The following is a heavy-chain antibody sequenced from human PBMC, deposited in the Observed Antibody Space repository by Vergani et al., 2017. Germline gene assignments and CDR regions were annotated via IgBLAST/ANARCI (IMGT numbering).Heavy chain of an antibody. J-gene: IGHJ4*02. V-gene: IGHV3-11*01. D-gene: IGHD1-26*01. CDR2: TSSTGSSI. CDR3: ARYRGNYDYFDS. Sequence: QVQLVESGGGLVKPGGSLRLSCAASGFTFRDHYMSWIRQAPGKGLEWVSYTSSTGSSIFYAHSVKGRFTISRDNAKDSVFLQMNSLRAEDTAVYYCARYRGNYDYFDSWGQGTLVTVSP. CDR1: GFTFRDHY.